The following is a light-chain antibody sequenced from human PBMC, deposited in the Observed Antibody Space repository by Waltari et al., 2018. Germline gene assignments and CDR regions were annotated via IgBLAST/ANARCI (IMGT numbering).Light chain of an antibody. CDR3: QQYET. V-gene: IGKV3-20*01. CDR1: QSVSSSY. Sequence: EIVLTQTPGTLSLSQGERATLSCRASQSVSSSYLAWYQQKPGQAPRLLIYGASSRATGIPDRFSGSGSGTDFTLTNSRLEPEDFAVYYCQQYETFGQGTKVEIK. J-gene: IGKJ1*01. CDR2: GAS.